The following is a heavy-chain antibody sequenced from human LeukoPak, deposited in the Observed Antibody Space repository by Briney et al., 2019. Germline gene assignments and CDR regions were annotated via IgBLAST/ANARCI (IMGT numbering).Heavy chain of an antibody. CDR3: AKDMSYCGGDCYSDYYYYGMDV. V-gene: IGHV3-9*01. D-gene: IGHD2-21*02. J-gene: IGHJ6*02. CDR2: ISWNSGSI. Sequence: PGRSLRLSCAASGFTFDDYAMHWVRQAPGKVLEWVSGISWNSGSIGYAESVKGRFTISRDNAKKSLYMQMNSLRAEDTALYYCAKDMSYCGGDCYSDYYYYGMDVWGQGTTVTVSS. CDR1: GFTFDDYA.